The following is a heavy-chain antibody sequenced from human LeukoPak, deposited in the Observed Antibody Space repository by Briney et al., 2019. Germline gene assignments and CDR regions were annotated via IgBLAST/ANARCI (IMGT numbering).Heavy chain of an antibody. D-gene: IGHD4-17*01. CDR1: GFTFSSYS. J-gene: IGHJ4*02. V-gene: IGHV3-23*01. CDR3: AKARGTDYGDYVIFDY. CDR2: ISQSGGDG. Sequence: SGGSLRLSCAASGFTFSSYSMNWVRQAPGKGLEWVSSISQSGGDGYYADSVKGRFTISRDNSKSTLYLQLNSLRAEDTAVYYCAKARGTDYGDYVIFDYWGQGTLVTVSS.